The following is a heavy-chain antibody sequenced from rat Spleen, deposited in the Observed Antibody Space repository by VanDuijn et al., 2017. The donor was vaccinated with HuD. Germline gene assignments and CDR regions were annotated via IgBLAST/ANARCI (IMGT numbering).Heavy chain of an antibody. Sequence: EVQLVESDGGLVQAGRSLKLSCVASGFTFSDYGMTWIRQAPGKGLEWVAYISTSSGTIYYADTVKGRFTISRDNAKNTLYLQLSSLSYEDTALYYCGTSYYGYERFAYWGQGTLVTVSS. J-gene: IGHJ3*01. V-gene: IGHV5-34*01. CDR2: ISTSSGTI. D-gene: IGHD1-7*01. CDR3: GTSYYGYERFAY. CDR1: GFTFSDYG.